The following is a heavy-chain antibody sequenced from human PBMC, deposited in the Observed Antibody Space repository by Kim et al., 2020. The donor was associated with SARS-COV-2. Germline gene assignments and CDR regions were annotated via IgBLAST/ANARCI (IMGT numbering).Heavy chain of an antibody. CDR1: GYTFTSYA. V-gene: IGHV7-4-1*02. D-gene: IGHD3-22*01. CDR3: ARVGDSSGYYYGFVDY. J-gene: IGHJ4*02. CDR2: INTNTGNP. Sequence: ASVKVSCKASGYTFTSYAMNWVRQAPGQGLEWMGWINTNTGNPTYAQGFTGRFVFSLDTSVSTAYLQISSLKAEDTAVYYCARVGDSSGYYYGFVDYWGQGTLVTVSS.